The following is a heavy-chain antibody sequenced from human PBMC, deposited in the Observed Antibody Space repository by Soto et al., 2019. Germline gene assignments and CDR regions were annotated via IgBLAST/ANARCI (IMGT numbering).Heavy chain of an antibody. Sequence: QVQLVQSGAEVKEPGSSVRVSCKASGGTFANFIMNWVRQTPGQGLEWMGGIVPMFGTPTYAEKFKGRVTISATGSTSTPYMELTSLISEDTAVYYCARNGPYSSSLSQSSGMDVWGQGTPVTVS. CDR1: GGTFANFI. V-gene: IGHV1-69*01. J-gene: IGHJ6*02. CDR2: IVPMFGTP. CDR3: ARNGPYSSSLSQSSGMDV. D-gene: IGHD6-6*01.